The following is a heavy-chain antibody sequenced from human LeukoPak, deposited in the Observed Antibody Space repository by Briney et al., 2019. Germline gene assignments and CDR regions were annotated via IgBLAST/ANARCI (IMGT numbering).Heavy chain of an antibody. CDR1: GFTFSSYS. Sequence: GGSLRLSCAASGFTFSSYSMNWVRQAPGKGLEWVSSISSSSSYIYYADSVKGRFTISRDNAKNSLYLQMNSLRAKDTAVYYCARDNWNYFGTSDFAYWGQGTLVTVSS. V-gene: IGHV3-21*01. CDR3: ARDNWNYFGTSDFAY. D-gene: IGHD1-7*01. CDR2: ISSSSSYI. J-gene: IGHJ4*02.